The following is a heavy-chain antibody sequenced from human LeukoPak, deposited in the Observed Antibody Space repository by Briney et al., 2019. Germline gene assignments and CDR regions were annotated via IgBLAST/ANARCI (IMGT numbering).Heavy chain of an antibody. D-gene: IGHD6-13*01. CDR2: INHSGST. CDR1: GGSFSGYY. V-gene: IGHV4-34*01. J-gene: IGHJ4*02. Sequence: PSETLSLTCAVYGGSFSGYYWSWIRQPPGKGLEWIGEINHSGSTNYNPSLKSRVTISIDTSKNQFSLKLSSVTAADTAVYYCARDLGSSWVQWGQGTLVTVSS. CDR3: ARDLGSSWVQ.